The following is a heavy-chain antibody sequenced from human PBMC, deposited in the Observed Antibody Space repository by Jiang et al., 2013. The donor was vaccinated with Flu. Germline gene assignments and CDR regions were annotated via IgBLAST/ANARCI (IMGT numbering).Heavy chain of an antibody. J-gene: IGHJ6*02. Sequence: QSGSELEKPGASVKVSCKASGYTFTSFAINWVRQAPGQGLEWVGWINTHTGNPTYAPAFTGRFVFSLDASVSTAYLQINSLKAEDTAVYFCARGNVVEGIQKGMDVWGQGTTVTVS. CDR1: GYTFTSFA. V-gene: IGHV7-4-1*02. CDR3: ARGNVVEGIQKGMDV. D-gene: IGHD1-1*01. CDR2: INTHTGNP.